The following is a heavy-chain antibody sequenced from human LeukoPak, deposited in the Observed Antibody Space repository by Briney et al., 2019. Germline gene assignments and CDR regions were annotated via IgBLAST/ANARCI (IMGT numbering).Heavy chain of an antibody. CDR2: ISAYNGNK. CDR1: GYTFTSYG. J-gene: IGHJ3*02. D-gene: IGHD3-3*01. Sequence: ASVKVSCKASGYTFTSYGISWVRQAPGQGREWMGWISAYNGNKNYAQKLQGRVTMTTDTSTSTAYMERRSLRSDDTAAYYCARDIVRFAGGAFDIWGQGTMVTVSS. V-gene: IGHV1-18*01. CDR3: ARDIVRFAGGAFDI.